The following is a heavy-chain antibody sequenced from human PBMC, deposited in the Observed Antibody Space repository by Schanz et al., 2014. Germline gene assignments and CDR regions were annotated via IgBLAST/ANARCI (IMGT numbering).Heavy chain of an antibody. CDR2: VFPNGIT. Sequence: QVQLQESGPGLVKPSQTLSLTCTVSGGSIRSGTYYWSWIRQPAGKALEWVGRVFPNGITNYNPSRKSRVTIPRDPTKNQCSLPLTSLTAADTAVYYCARDTTWRLDLWGRGTLVTVSS. D-gene: IGHD1-1*01. CDR1: GGSIRSGTYY. J-gene: IGHJ2*01. CDR3: ARDTTWRLDL. V-gene: IGHV4-61*02.